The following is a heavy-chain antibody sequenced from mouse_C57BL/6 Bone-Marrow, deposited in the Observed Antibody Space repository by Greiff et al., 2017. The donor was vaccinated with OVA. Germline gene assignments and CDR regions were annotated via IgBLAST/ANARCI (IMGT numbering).Heavy chain of an antibody. D-gene: IGHD1-1*01. Sequence: VQLQQPGTELVKPGASVKLSCKASGYTFTSYWMHWVKQRPGQGLEWIGNINPSNGGTNYNEKFKSKAKLTVAKSSSTAYMQLSSLTSEDSAVYYGARRNYGSSSWFAYWGQGTLVTVSA. CDR2: INPSNGGT. CDR3: ARRNYGSSSWFAY. CDR1: GYTFTSYW. J-gene: IGHJ3*01. V-gene: IGHV1-53*01.